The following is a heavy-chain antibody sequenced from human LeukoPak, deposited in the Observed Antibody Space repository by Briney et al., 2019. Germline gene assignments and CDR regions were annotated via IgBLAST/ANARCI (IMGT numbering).Heavy chain of an antibody. J-gene: IGHJ4*02. CDR2: INHSGST. D-gene: IGHD6-19*01. CDR1: GGSFSGYY. Sequence: SSGTLSLTCAVYGGSFSGYYWSWIRQPPGKGLEWIGEINHSGSTNYNPSLKSRVTISVDTSKNQFSLKLSSVTAADTAVYYCARRGSSGWLSFDYWGQGTLVTVSS. V-gene: IGHV4-34*01. CDR3: ARRGSSGWLSFDY.